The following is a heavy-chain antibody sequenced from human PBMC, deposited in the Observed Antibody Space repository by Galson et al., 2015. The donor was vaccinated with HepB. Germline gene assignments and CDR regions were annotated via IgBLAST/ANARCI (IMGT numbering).Heavy chain of an antibody. D-gene: IGHD6-19*01. CDR2: ITWDGGST. V-gene: IGHV3-43*01. J-gene: IGHJ6*02. CDR1: GFTFDDYT. Sequence: SLRLSCAVSGFTFDDYTMHWVRQTPGKGLEWVSLITWDGGSTYYADSVKGRFTISRDSSRNSLYLQMHSLRTEDTALYYCGKAAVAAYYFYAVDVWGQGTTVTVSS. CDR3: GKAAVAAYYFYAVDV.